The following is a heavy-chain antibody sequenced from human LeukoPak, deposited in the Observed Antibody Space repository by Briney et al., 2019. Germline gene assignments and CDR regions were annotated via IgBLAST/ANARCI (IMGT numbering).Heavy chain of an antibody. Sequence: SETLSLTCTVSGGSISSSSYYWGWNRQPPGKGLEWIGSIYYSGSTYYNPSLKSRVTISVDTSKNQFSLKLSSVTAADTAVYYCARGATVTTYFDYWGQGTLVTVSS. CDR2: IYYSGST. J-gene: IGHJ4*02. CDR1: GGSISSSSYY. CDR3: ARGATVTTYFDY. V-gene: IGHV4-39*07. D-gene: IGHD4-17*01.